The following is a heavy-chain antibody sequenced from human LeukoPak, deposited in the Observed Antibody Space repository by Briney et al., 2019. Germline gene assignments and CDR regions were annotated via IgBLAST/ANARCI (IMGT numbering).Heavy chain of an antibody. J-gene: IGHJ6*03. D-gene: IGHD3-22*01. CDR2: IYYSGST. CDR3: ARTIRGSSGYYYDPSYYYYMDV. V-gene: IGHV4-59*01. Sequence: SETLSLTCTVSGGSISSYFWSWIRQPPGKGLEWIGYIYYSGSTNYNPSLKSRVTISVDTSKNQFSLKLSSVTAADTAVYYCARTIRGSSGYYYDPSYYYYMDVWGKGTTVTVSS. CDR1: GGSISSYF.